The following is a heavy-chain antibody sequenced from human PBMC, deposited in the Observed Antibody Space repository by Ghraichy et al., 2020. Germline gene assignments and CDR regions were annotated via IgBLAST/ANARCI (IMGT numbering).Heavy chain of an antibody. CDR2: IFYSGNT. D-gene: IGHD3-22*01. J-gene: IGHJ4*01. V-gene: IGHV4-39*01. CDR1: GGYITSNTHY. Sequence: SETLSLTCTVSGGYITSNTHYWGWIRQPPGKGLEWIGSIFYSGNTYYNPYLKSRIAMSVDMSNNQFSLKLTSVTVADTAVYYCVRQRGRTYSDGTGFFDYWGHGILVTVSP. CDR3: VRQRGRTYSDGTGFFDY.